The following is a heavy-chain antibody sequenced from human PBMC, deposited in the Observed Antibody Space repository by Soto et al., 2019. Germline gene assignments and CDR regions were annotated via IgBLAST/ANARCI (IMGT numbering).Heavy chain of an antibody. V-gene: IGHV1-69*12. D-gene: IGHD6-19*01. CDR2: IVPVYGTA. CDR3: AREAAPHRWGWHY. Sequence: QVQLVQSGAEVKKPGSSVKVSCKASGDTYSSYEINWVRQAPGLGLEWMGGIVPVYGTANYAPKFQGRVTLIAEVSTGTTYMELSSLRSDDTAVYFCAREAAPHRWGWHYWGQGTLVTVSS. CDR1: GDTYSSYE. J-gene: IGHJ4*02.